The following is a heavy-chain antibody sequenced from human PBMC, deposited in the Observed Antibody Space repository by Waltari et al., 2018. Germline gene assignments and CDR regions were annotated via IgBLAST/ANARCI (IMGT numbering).Heavy chain of an antibody. CDR1: GASLSSYH. Sequence: QVQLQQWGAGLLKPSETLSLTCDVSGASLSSYHWTWIRQPPGKGLEWIGEINDSGRTTYNPSLESRVTVSIDTANNQFSLRVRSVTAADTAVYYCARVFGYYYYYMDVWGKGTTVTISS. J-gene: IGHJ6*03. CDR2: INDSGRT. D-gene: IGHD3-3*01. V-gene: IGHV4-34*02. CDR3: ARVFGYYYYYMDV.